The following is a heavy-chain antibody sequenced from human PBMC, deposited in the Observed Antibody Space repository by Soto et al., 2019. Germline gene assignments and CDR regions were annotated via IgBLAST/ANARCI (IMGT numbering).Heavy chain of an antibody. V-gene: IGHV3-53*01. CDR1: GFTVSSNY. CDR3: ARDGNSGYDFDYGMDV. CDR2: IYSGGST. J-gene: IGHJ6*02. D-gene: IGHD5-12*01. Sequence: EVQLVESGGGLIQPGGSLRLSCAASGFTVSSNYMSWVRQAPGKGLEWVSVIYSGGSTYYADSVKGRFTISRDNSKNTLYLQMNSLRAEDTAVYHCARDGNSGYDFDYGMDVWGQGTTVTVSS.